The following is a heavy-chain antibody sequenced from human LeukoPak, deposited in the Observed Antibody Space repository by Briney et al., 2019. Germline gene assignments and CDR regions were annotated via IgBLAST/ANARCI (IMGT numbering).Heavy chain of an antibody. J-gene: IGHJ5*02. CDR2: IYKTGTT. CDR1: GGSITSDDFY. CDR3: ARDQKGRNWHKGGFDP. Sequence: TLSLTCTVSGGSITSDDFYWSWIRRPAGKPLEWIGRIYKTGTTEYNPSLKSRVTISIDTTKNQFSLTLNSLTATDTAIYFCARDQKGRNWHKGGFDPWGQGTLVTVSS. V-gene: IGHV4-61*02. D-gene: IGHD1/OR15-1a*01.